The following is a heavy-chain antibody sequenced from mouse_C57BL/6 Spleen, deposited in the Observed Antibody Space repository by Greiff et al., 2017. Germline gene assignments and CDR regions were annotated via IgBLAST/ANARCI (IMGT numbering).Heavy chain of an antibody. CDR1: GFTFSDYG. Sequence: EVMLVESGGGLVKPGGSLKLSCAASGFTFSDYGMHWVRQAPEKGLEWVAYISSGSSTIYYADTVKGRFTISRDNAKNTLFLQMTSLRSEDTAMYYCARGTYYDYDDAYFDYWGQGTTRTGSS. CDR2: ISSGSSTI. CDR3: ARGTYYDYDDAYFDY. J-gene: IGHJ2*01. D-gene: IGHD2-4*01. V-gene: IGHV5-17*01.